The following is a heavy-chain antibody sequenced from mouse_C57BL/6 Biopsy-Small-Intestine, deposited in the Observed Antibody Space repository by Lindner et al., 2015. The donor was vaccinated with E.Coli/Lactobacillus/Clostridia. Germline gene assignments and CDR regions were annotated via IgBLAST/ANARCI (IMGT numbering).Heavy chain of an antibody. CDR1: GYTFTNYW. Sequence: VQLQESGGEVVRPGTSVKMSCKASGYTFTNYWTGWAKQRPGQGLEWIGDIYPGGDDTNYSEKFKGKATLTADKSSSKAYMQFSSLTSEDSAIYYCARFYDYDGGYFDYWGQGTALIVSS. D-gene: IGHD2-4*01. J-gene: IGHJ2*01. CDR2: IYPGGDDT. V-gene: IGHV1-63*01. CDR3: ARFYDYDGGYFDY.